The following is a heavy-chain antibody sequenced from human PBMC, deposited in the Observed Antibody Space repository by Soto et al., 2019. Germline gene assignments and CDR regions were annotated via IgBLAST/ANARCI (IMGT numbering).Heavy chain of an antibody. V-gene: IGHV5-51*01. CDR2: IYPGDSGT. CDR3: ARSREPATHRAIDF. Sequence: PGESLKISCKASGYTFTNYWIGWVRQMPGKGLDWMAIIYPGDSGTRYSPSFQGQVTISADESISTAFLQWSSLKASDTAIYYCARSREPATHRAIDFRGQGTLVTVSS. CDR1: GYTFTNYW. J-gene: IGHJ4*02. D-gene: IGHD1-26*01.